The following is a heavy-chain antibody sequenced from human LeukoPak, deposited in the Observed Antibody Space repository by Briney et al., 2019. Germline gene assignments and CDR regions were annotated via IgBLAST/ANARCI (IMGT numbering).Heavy chain of an antibody. V-gene: IGHV3-21*04. CDR2: ISSSSSYI. J-gene: IGHJ6*02. Sequence: PGGSLRLSCTACRFTFSSYSMNWVRQAPGKGLEWLSSISSSSSYIYYADSVKGRFTISRDNAKNSLYLQMNSLRAEDTALYYCAKGRIAAADYYHYYGMDVWGQGTTVTVSS. CDR1: RFTFSSYS. CDR3: AKGRIAAADYYHYYGMDV. D-gene: IGHD6-13*01.